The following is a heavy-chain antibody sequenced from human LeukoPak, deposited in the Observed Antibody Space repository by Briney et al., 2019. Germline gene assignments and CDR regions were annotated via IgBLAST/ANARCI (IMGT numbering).Heavy chain of an antibody. CDR1: GGTFSSYA. V-gene: IGHV1-8*03. D-gene: IGHD6-13*01. J-gene: IGHJ4*02. CDR2: MNPNSGNT. CDR3: AKGPLSRDRSSSWYSYYFDY. Sequence: ASVKVSCKASGGTFSSYAISWVRQATGQGLEWMGWMNPNSGNTGYAQKFQGRVTITRNTSISTAYMELSSLRSEDTAVYYCAKGPLSRDRSSSWYSYYFDYWGQGTLVTVSS.